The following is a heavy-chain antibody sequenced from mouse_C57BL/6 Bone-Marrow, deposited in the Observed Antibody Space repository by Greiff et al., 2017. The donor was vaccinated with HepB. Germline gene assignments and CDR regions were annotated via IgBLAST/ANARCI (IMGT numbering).Heavy chain of an antibody. CDR1: GYTFTDYE. CDR2: IDPETGGT. D-gene: IGHD1-1*01. Sequence: VQLVESGAELVRPGASVTLSCKASGYTFTDYEMHWVKQTPVHGLEWIGAIDPETGGTAYNQKFKGKAILTADKSSSTAYMQLSSLTSEDSAVYYCARPHYYGSSSGFGYWGQGTTLTVSS. V-gene: IGHV1-15*01. CDR3: ARPHYYGSSSGFGY. J-gene: IGHJ2*01.